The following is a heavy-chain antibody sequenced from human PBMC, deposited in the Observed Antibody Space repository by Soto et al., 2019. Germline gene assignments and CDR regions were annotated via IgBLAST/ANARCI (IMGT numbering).Heavy chain of an antibody. CDR2: IYYSGST. CDR1: GGSISSYY. CDR3: ARGYCGGDCYSYNWFDP. V-gene: IGHV4-59*01. J-gene: IGHJ5*02. D-gene: IGHD2-21*02. Sequence: QVQLQESGPGLVKPSETLSLTCTVSGGSISSYYWSWIRQPPGKGLEWIGYIYYSGSTNYNPSLKSRVNISVDTSNNQFSLKLSSVTAADTAVYYCARGYCGGDCYSYNWFDPWGQGTLVTVSS.